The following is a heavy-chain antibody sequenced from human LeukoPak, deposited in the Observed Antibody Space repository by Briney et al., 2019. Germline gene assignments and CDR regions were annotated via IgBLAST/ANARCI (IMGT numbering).Heavy chain of an antibody. J-gene: IGHJ6*02. CDR3: AKFGELPYGMDV. CDR1: GDSVSSNSAA. CDR2: TYYRSKWYN. V-gene: IGHV6-1*01. D-gene: IGHD3-10*01. Sequence: SQTLPLTCAISGDSVSSNSAAWNWIRQSPSRGLEWLGRTYYRSKWYNDYAVSVKSRITINPDTSKNQFSLQLNSVTPEDTAVYYCAKFGELPYGMDVWGQGTTVTVSS.